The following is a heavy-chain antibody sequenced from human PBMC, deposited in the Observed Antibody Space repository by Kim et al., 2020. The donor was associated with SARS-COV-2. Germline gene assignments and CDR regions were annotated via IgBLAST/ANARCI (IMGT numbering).Heavy chain of an antibody. V-gene: IGHV3-21*01. CDR2: ISSSSSYI. Sequence: GGSLRLSCAASGFTFSSYSMNWVRQAPGKGLEWVSSISSSSSYIYYADSVKGRFTISRDNAKNSLYLQMNSLRAEDTAVYYCARVPAYCGGDCYFSWFDPWGQGTLVTVSS. D-gene: IGHD2-21*01. CDR1: GFTFSSYS. CDR3: ARVPAYCGGDCYFSWFDP. J-gene: IGHJ5*02.